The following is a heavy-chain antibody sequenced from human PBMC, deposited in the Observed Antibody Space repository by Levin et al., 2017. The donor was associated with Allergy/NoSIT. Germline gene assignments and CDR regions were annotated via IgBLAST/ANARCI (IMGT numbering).Heavy chain of an antibody. J-gene: IGHJ6*01. CDR2: IYPGDSET. CDR3: ARQGPPDYGAGEDYYFYAMDV. CDR1: GYRFSNCW. D-gene: IGHD4-17*01. V-gene: IGHV5-51*01. Sequence: GESLKISCKGSGYRFSNCWIGWVRQMPGKGLEWIGGIYPGDSETTYNPSFQGQVPMSVDTSMSTVYLQWSSLKASDTAVYYCARQGPPDYGAGEDYYFYAMDVWGPGTTVTVSS.